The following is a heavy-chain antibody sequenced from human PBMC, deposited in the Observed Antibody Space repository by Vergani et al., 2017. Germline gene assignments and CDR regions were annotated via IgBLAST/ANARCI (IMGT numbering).Heavy chain of an antibody. CDR1: GFTFSSYG. V-gene: IGHV3-30*18. D-gene: IGHD6-13*01. J-gene: IGHJ3*02. CDR2: ILYDGSNK. CDR3: AKDRVAAAGSGAFDI. Sequence: QVQLVESGGGVVQPGRSLRLSCAASGFTFSSYGMHWVRQAPGKGLEWVAVILYDGSNKYYADSVKGRFTISRDKSKNTLYLQMNSRRAEDTAVYYCAKDRVAAAGSGAFDIWGQGTMVTVSS.